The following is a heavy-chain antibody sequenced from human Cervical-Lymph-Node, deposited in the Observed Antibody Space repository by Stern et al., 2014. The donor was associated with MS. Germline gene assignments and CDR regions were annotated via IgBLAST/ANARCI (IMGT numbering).Heavy chain of an antibody. CDR1: GYNFTNYF. V-gene: IGHV1-46*01. CDR2: INPSAGGR. CDR3: ARTSYGANSLQLDF. Sequence: QVQLVESGAEVTKPGASVKVSCKTSGYNFTNYFMHWVRQAPGEGLEWMGIINPSAGGRRYAQKYQGRITLIRDASTTTVYMEMSSLRSYDTAVYYCARTSYGANSLQLDFWGQGTLVTVS. D-gene: IGHD4/OR15-4a*01. J-gene: IGHJ4*02.